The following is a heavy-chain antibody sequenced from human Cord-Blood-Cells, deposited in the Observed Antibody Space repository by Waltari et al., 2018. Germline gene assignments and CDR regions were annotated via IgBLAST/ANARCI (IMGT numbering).Heavy chain of an antibody. V-gene: IGHV1-69*02. J-gene: IGHJ4*02. Sequence: VQLVQSGAEVKKPGSSVKVSCKASGGTFSSYTISWVRQAPGQGLEWMGRIIPILGIANYAQKFQGRVTITADKSTSTAYMELSSLRSEDTAVYYCARGGNFNEGGFDYWGQGTLVTVSS. CDR1: GGTFSSYT. D-gene: IGHD2-21*02. CDR2: IIPILGIA. CDR3: ARGGNFNEGGFDY.